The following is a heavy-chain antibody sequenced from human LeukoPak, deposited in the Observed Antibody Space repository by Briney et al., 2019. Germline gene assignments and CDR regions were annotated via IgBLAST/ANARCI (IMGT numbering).Heavy chain of an antibody. V-gene: IGHV3-33*08. CDR2: IWYDGSNK. D-gene: IGHD1-7*01. Sequence: GGSLRLSCAASGFTSSNYAMHWVRQAPGKGLEWVAVIWYDGSNKYYADSVKGRFTISRDNSKNTLYLQMNSLRAEDTAVYYCARVSLELALDYWGQGTLVTVSS. CDR1: GFTSSNYA. CDR3: ARVSLELALDY. J-gene: IGHJ4*02.